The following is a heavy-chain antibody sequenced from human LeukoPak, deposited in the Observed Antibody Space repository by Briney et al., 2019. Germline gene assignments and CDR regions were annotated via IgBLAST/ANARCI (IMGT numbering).Heavy chain of an antibody. J-gene: IGHJ4*02. CDR1: GFTFSSYG. CDR2: ISYDGSNK. CDR3: ARDRPRYYDILTGYYIDY. Sequence: GGSLRLSCAASGFTFSSYGMHWVRQAPGKGLEWVAVISYDGSNKYYADSVKGRFTISRDNSKNTLYLQMNSLRAEDTAVYYCARDRPRYYDILTGYYIDYWGQGTLVTVSS. D-gene: IGHD3-9*01. V-gene: IGHV3-30*03.